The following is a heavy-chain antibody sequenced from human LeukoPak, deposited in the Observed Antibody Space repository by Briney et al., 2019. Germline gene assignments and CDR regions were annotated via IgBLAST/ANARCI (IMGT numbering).Heavy chain of an antibody. CDR2: IFHSGST. CDR3: ARASGSYGSGSYYYYGMDV. CDR1: GYSISSGYY. V-gene: IGHV4-38-2*01. D-gene: IGHD3-10*01. J-gene: IGHJ6*04. Sequence: PSETLSLTCAVSGYSISSGYYWGWIRQPPGKGLEWIGRIFHSGSTYYNPSLKSRVNMSVDTSKNQISLELSSVTAADTAVYYCARASGSYGSGSYYYYGMDVWGKGTTVTVSS.